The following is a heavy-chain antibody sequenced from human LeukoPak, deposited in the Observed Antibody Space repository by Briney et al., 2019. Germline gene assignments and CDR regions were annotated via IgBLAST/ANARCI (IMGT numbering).Heavy chain of an antibody. Sequence: WASVKVSCKASGYTFTSYYMHWVRQAPGQGLEWMGIINPSGGSTSYAQKFQGRVTMTRDASTSTVYMELSSLRSEDTAVYYCALGYCSSTSCYNVNWFDPWGQGTLVTVSS. J-gene: IGHJ5*02. CDR2: INPSGGST. CDR3: ALGYCSSTSCYNVNWFDP. V-gene: IGHV1-46*03. D-gene: IGHD2-2*02. CDR1: GYTFTSYY.